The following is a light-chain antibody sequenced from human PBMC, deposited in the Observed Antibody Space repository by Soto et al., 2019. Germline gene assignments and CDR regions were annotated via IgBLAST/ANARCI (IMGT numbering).Light chain of an antibody. V-gene: IGKV1-33*01. CDR2: DAS. CDR1: HDISIY. CDR3: QQYDSLPLT. Sequence: DIQMTQSPSSLSASVGDTVTITCQASHDISIYLNWYQQKPGKAPNLLIHDASTLRAGVPSRFSGGGSGTDFTFTISSLQPEDIATYYCQQYDSLPLTFGGGTKVEIK. J-gene: IGKJ4*01.